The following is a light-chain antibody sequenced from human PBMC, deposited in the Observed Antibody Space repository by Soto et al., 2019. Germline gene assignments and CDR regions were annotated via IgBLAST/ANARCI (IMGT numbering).Light chain of an antibody. CDR3: CSYAGSYTYV. Sequence: QSALTQPRSVSGSPGQSVTISCTGTSSDVGGYNYVSWYQQHPGKAPKLMIYDVSKRPSGVPDRFSGSKSGNTASLTISGLQAEVEADYYCCSYAGSYTYVFGTGTKVPS. CDR1: SSDVGGYNY. J-gene: IGLJ1*01. V-gene: IGLV2-11*01. CDR2: DVS.